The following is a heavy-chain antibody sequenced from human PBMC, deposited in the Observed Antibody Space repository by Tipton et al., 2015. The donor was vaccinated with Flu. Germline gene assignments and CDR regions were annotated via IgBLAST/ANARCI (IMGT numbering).Heavy chain of an antibody. Sequence: QSGAEVKKPGSSVTVSCKASGGTFSRNAISWVRQAPGHGLEWMGGVIPIFKTANYAEKFLGRVAITADESTNTAYMELSSLRSEDTAMYYCATGGGVSRYFDWSTHEYWGKGTLVTVSA. CDR2: VIPIFKTA. CDR1: GGTFSRNA. V-gene: IGHV1-69*01. D-gene: IGHD3-9*01. J-gene: IGHJ4*02. CDR3: ATGGGVSRYFDWSTHEY.